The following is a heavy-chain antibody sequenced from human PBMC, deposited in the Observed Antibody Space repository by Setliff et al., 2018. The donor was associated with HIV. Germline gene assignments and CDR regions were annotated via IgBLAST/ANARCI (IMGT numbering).Heavy chain of an antibody. CDR3: ARDWGGYSSSKAGYYYYMDV. CDR1: GYTFTDYF. J-gene: IGHJ6*03. V-gene: IGHV1-18*04. Sequence: ASVKVSCKSSGYTFTDYFMHWVRQAPGQGLEWMGWISGNNGNTNYTENFQGRVTVTTDTSTSTAYMEVRSLRSDDTAVYYCARDWGGYSSSKAGYYYYMDVWGKGTTVTVSS. CDR2: ISGNNGNT. D-gene: IGHD6-13*01.